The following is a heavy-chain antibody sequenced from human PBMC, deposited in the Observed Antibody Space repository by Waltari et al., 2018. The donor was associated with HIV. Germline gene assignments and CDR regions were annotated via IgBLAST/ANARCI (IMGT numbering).Heavy chain of an antibody. J-gene: IGHJ4*02. V-gene: IGHV1-46*03. Sequence: YYMHWVRQAPGQGLEWMGIINPSGGSTSYAQKFQGRVTMTRDTSTSTVYMELSSLRSEDTAVFYCARGGIVVVTPLYYFDYWGQGTLVTVSS. CDR3: ARGGIVVVTPLYYFDY. D-gene: IGHD2-21*02. CDR1: YY. CDR2: INPSGGST.